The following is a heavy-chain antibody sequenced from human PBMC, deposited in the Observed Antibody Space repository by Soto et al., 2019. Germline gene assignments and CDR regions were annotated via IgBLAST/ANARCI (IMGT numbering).Heavy chain of an antibody. V-gene: IGHV3-33*01. CDR3: ARAGHDSSGYYYGGLDY. Sequence: QVQLVESGGGVAQPGGSLRLSCAASGFTFSRYGMHWVRQAPGKGLEWVAVIWTDGSYEYCADSVMGRFTISRDNSKNTLYLQMNSLRAEDTAVYYCARAGHDSSGYYYGGLDYWGPGTLVTVSS. D-gene: IGHD3-22*01. CDR2: IWTDGSYE. CDR1: GFTFSRYG. J-gene: IGHJ4*02.